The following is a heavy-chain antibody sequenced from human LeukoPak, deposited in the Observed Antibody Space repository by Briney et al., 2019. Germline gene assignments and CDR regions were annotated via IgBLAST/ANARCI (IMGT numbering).Heavy chain of an antibody. V-gene: IGHV1-2*02. CDR3: ARDREGAIAVAGYYFDY. CDR1: GYTCTGYY. D-gene: IGHD6-19*01. J-gene: IGHJ4*02. CDR2: INPNSGGT. Sequence: ASVKVSCKASGYTCTGYYMHWVRQAPGQGLELMGWINPNSGGTNYAQKFQGRVTMTRDTSINTAYMELSRLRSDDPAVYYCARDREGAIAVAGYYFDYWGQGTLVAVSS.